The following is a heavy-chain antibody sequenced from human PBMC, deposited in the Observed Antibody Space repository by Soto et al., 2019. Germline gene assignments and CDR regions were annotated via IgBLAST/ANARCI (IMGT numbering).Heavy chain of an antibody. CDR1: GGSLRDNY. Sequence: QVQLQQWGAGLLKPSETLSLSCGVSGGSLRDNYWSWIRQAPGKGLEWIGEINHYGTLNYNPSLRRRVTISVDTANTQVSLKLASVTAADTAVYFCARGGNIVRGLAAPFDYWGRGTLVAVS. J-gene: IGHJ4*02. CDR2: INHYGTL. CDR3: ARGGNIVRGLAAPFDY. V-gene: IGHV4-34*01. D-gene: IGHD2-21*01.